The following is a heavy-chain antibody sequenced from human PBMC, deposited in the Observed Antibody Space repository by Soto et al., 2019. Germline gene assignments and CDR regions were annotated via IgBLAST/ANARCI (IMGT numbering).Heavy chain of an antibody. Sequence: GGSLRLSCAASGFTFSSYSMNWVRQAPGKGLEWVSSISSSSSYIYYADSVKGRFTIARDNAKNSLYLQMNSLGAGDTAVYYCARDGGYYGSGIAKHDAFDIWGQGPMVTVSS. CDR1: GFTFSSYS. J-gene: IGHJ3*02. CDR3: ARDGGYYGSGIAKHDAFDI. V-gene: IGHV3-21*01. CDR2: ISSSSSYI. D-gene: IGHD3-10*01.